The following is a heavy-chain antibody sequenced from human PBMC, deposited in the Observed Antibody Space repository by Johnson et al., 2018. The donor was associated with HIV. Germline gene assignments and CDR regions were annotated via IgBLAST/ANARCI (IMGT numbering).Heavy chain of an antibody. CDR2: ISGSGGST. J-gene: IGHJ3*02. CDR3: AKDASGSYSRAQSISDAFDI. Sequence: VQLVESGGGVVQPGRSLRLSCAASAFTLRNCAINWVRQAPGKGLEWVSAISGSGGSTYYADSVKGRFTISRDNSKNSLYLQMNSLRTEDTALYYCAKDASGSYSRAQSISDAFDIWGQGTMVTVSS. CDR1: AFTLRNCA. V-gene: IGHV3-43*02. D-gene: IGHD1-26*01.